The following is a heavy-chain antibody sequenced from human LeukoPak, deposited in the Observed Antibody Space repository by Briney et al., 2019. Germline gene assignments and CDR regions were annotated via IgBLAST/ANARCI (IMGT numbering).Heavy chain of an antibody. CDR2: ITSVGGTK. D-gene: IGHD3-10*01. J-gene: IGHJ6*02. CDR3: ARDMVRIYGLDV. Sequence: GGSLRLSCTTSGFTFSSYEMNWVRQAPGKGLEWISYITSVGGTKYYADSVRGRFTISRDNAKNSLYLQMDSLSAEDTAVYYCARDMVRIYGLDVWGQGTTVTVSS. CDR1: GFTFSSYE. V-gene: IGHV3-48*03.